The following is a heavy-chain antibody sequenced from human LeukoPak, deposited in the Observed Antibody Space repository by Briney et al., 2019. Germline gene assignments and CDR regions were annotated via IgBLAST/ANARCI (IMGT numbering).Heavy chain of an antibody. D-gene: IGHD3-3*01. CDR1: GFTFSSYA. CDR3: ARVHSRFLEKFDAFDI. J-gene: IGHJ3*02. V-gene: IGHV3-30-3*01. Sequence: GGSLRLSCAASGFTFSSYAMHWARQAPGKGLEWVAVISYDGSNKYYADSVKGRFTISRDNSKNTLYLQMNSLRAEDTAVYYCARVHSRFLEKFDAFDIWGQGTMVTVSS. CDR2: ISYDGSNK.